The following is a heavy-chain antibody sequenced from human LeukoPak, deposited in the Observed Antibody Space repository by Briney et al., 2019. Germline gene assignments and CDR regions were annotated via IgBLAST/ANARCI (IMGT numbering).Heavy chain of an antibody. D-gene: IGHD1-26*01. CDR1: GYTFTSYD. CDR2: MNPNSGNT. J-gene: IGHJ3*02. Sequence: ASVKVSCKASGYTFTSYDINWVRQATGQGLEWMGWMNPNSGNTGYAQKFQGRVTITRNTSISTAYMELSSLRSEDTVVYYCARVKSGSYSKAAFDIWGQGTMVTVSS. CDR3: ARVKSGSYSKAAFDI. V-gene: IGHV1-8*03.